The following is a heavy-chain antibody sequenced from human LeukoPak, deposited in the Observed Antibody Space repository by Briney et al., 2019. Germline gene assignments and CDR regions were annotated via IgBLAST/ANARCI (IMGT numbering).Heavy chain of an antibody. J-gene: IGHJ4*02. V-gene: IGHV1-8*01. CDR1: GYTFTNYD. CDR2: MNPNSGNT. D-gene: IGHD3-22*01. Sequence: ASVKVSCKASGYTFTNYDINWVRQAAGQGLKWMGWMNPNSGNTGYAQKFQGRVTMTRSTSISTAYMELSSLRSEDTAVYYCARGGWARDSSGYGDYWGQGTLVTVSS. CDR3: ARGGWARDSSGYGDY.